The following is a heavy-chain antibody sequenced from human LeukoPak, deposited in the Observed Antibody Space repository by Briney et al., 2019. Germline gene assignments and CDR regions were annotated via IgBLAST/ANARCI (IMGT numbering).Heavy chain of an antibody. CDR3: ARPKGRKGQQRLNNWFDP. CDR2: VYYSGST. V-gene: IGHV4-39*01. Sequence: SETLSLTCTVSGGSISSSSYYWGWIRQPPGKGLEWIGSVYYSGSTYYSSSLKSRVSISVDTSKNQFSLKLSSVTAADTAVYYCARPKGRKGQQRLNNWFDPWGQGTLVTVSS. J-gene: IGHJ5*02. D-gene: IGHD6-25*01. CDR1: GGSISSSSYY.